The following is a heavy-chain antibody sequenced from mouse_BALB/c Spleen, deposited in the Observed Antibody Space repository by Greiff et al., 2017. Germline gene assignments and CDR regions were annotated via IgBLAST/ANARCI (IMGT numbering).Heavy chain of an antibody. CDR3: ARGYYDYDRFAY. CDR1: GYTFTNYW. CDR2: IYPGGGYT. J-gene: IGHJ3*01. Sequence: QVQLQQSGAELVRPGTSVKISCKASGYTFTNYWLGWVKQRPGHGLEWIGDIYPGGGYTNYNEKFKGKATLTADTSSSTAYMQLSSLTSEDSAVYFCARGYYDYDRFAYWGQGTLVTVSA. V-gene: IGHV1-63*02. D-gene: IGHD2-4*01.